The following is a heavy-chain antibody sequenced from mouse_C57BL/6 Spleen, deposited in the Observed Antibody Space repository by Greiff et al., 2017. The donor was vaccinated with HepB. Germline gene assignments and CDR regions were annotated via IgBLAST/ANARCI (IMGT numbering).Heavy chain of an antibody. J-gene: IGHJ3*01. D-gene: IGHD2-3*01. Sequence: EVQGVESGGGLVKPGGSLKLSCAASGFTFSDYGMHWVRQAPEKGLEWVAYISSGSSTIYYADTVKGRFTISRDNAKNTLFLQMTSLRFEDTAMYYCATGWLLRSFAYWGQGTLVTVSA. CDR1: GFTFSDYG. CDR2: ISSGSSTI. CDR3: ATGWLLRSFAY. V-gene: IGHV5-17*01.